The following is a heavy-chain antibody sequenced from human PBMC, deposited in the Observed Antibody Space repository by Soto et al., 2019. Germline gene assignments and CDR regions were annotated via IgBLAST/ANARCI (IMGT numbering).Heavy chain of an antibody. CDR3: ARLIGSDRHHNYRMDV. Sequence: PGEYLKVSCTTWGYIYTNYCITWVRQSPCPGLEWMGRIDPSDSYIKYSPSFQGHVTISADKSINTAYLQWSSLKASDTAIYYCARLIGSDRHHNYRMDVWGQGTTVTVSS. V-gene: IGHV5-10-1*01. CDR2: IDPSDSYI. J-gene: IGHJ6*02. CDR1: GYIYTNYC. D-gene: IGHD3-16*02.